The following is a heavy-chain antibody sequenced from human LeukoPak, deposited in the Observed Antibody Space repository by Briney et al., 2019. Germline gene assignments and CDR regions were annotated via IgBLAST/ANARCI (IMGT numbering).Heavy chain of an antibody. V-gene: IGHV3-48*01. CDR1: GFTFSDYS. CDR2: IGIDSGNT. D-gene: IGHD3-22*01. J-gene: IGHJ4*02. CDR3: ARDYYDSSGYSRGIDY. Sequence: PGGSLRLSCAASGFTFSDYSMNWVRQAPGKGLEWISYIGIDSGNTNYADSVKGRFTISRDNSKNTLYLQMNSLRAEDTAVYYCARDYYDSSGYSRGIDYWGQGTLVTVSS.